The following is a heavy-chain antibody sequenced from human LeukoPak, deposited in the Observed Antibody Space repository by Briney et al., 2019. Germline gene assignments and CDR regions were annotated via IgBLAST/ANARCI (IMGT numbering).Heavy chain of an antibody. CDR2: MNPNSGNT. CDR1: GYTFTSYD. CDR3: ARDKQASDYDFWSGFFGPNAFDI. D-gene: IGHD3-3*01. V-gene: IGHV1-8*03. J-gene: IGHJ3*02. Sequence: ASVKVSCKASGYTFTSYDINWVRQATGQGLEWMGWMNPNSGNTGYAQKFQGRVTITRNTSISTAYMELRSLRSDDTAVYYCARDKQASDYDFWSGFFGPNAFDIWGQGTMVTVSS.